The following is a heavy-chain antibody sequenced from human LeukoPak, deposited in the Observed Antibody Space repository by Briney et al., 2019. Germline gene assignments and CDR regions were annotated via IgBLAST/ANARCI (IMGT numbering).Heavy chain of an antibody. Sequence: GRSLRLSCAASGFTFSNYGMHWVRQAPGKGLEWVAEIWYGGSSNSYADSVKGRFTISRDNSKSTLYLQMDRLRPEDTAVYYCAKDGITARPGGYYFDYWGQGTLVTVSS. CDR2: IWYGGSSN. CDR1: GFTFSNYG. J-gene: IGHJ4*02. D-gene: IGHD6-6*01. V-gene: IGHV3-30*18. CDR3: AKDGITARPGGYYFDY.